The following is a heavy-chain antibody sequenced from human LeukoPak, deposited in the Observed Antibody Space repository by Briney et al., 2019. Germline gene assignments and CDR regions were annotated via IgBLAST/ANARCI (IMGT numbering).Heavy chain of an antibody. V-gene: IGHV3-23*01. CDR1: GFTFSSYG. J-gene: IGHJ4*02. Sequence: PGGSLRLSCAASGFTFSSYGMSWVRQAPGKGLEWVSAISGSGGSTYYADSVKGRFTISRDNSKNTLYLQMNSLRAEDTALYYCAKVTYYDILSGSPINYWGQGTLVTVSS. CDR3: AKVTYYDILSGSPINY. D-gene: IGHD3-9*01. CDR2: ISGSGGST.